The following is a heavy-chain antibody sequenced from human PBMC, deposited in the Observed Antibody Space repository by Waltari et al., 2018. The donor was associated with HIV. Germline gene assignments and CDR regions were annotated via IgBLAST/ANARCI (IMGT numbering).Heavy chain of an antibody. CDR1: GFTFENYA. V-gene: IGHV3-9*01. Sequence: EVQLVESGGGLVQPGRSLRLSCAASGFTFENYAMHWVRQAPGKGLEWVTGISVHGNNIAYADSVKGRFTISRDNAQNSLYLQMNSLRPEDTALYYCVKDAHYFDNSNRYYYGLDVWGHGTPVTVSS. D-gene: IGHD3-22*01. CDR2: ISVHGNNI. CDR3: VKDAHYFDNSNRYYYGLDV. J-gene: IGHJ6*02.